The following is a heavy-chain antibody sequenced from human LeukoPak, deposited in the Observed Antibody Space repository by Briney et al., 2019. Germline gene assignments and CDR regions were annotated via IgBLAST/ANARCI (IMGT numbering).Heavy chain of an antibody. CDR2: INHSGST. J-gene: IGHJ6*02. CDR1: GGSFSGYY. Sequence: SETLSLTCAASGGSFSGYYWSWIRQPPGKGLEWIGEINHSGSTNYNPSLKSRVTISVDTSKNQFSLTLSSVTAADTAVYECARNSGWYGMDVWGQGTTVTVFS. V-gene: IGHV4-34*01. D-gene: IGHD5-12*01. CDR3: ARNSGWYGMDV.